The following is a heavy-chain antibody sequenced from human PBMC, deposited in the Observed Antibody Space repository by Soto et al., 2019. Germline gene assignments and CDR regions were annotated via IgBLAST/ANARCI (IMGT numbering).Heavy chain of an antibody. CDR1: AYTFTRYG. CDR3: ARRATVRRDYFYCYVMVV. Sequence: GAPVTVSCKASAYTFTRYGISWVRQAPGHGLEWMGRISAPNGNTNYAQNLQGRVTMTTDTSTSTAYMELRSLRSDDTAVYYCARRATVRRDYFYCYVMVVCDQGSTVTVS. D-gene: IGHD4-17*01. J-gene: IGHJ6*02. V-gene: IGHV1-18*01. CDR2: ISAPNGNT.